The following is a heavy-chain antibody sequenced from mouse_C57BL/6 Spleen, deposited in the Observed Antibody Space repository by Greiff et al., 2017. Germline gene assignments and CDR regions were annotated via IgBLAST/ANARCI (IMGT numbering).Heavy chain of an antibody. CDR3: ARRGYDDDPCDY. J-gene: IGHJ2*01. CDR1: GYTFTSYG. CDR2: IYPRSGNT. D-gene: IGHD2-3*01. Sequence: QVQLQQSGAELARPGASVKLSCKASGYTFTSYGISWVKQRTGQGLEWIGEIYPRSGNTYYNEKFKGKATLTADKSSSTAYMELRSLTSEDSAVYFCARRGYDDDPCDYWGQGTALTVSS. V-gene: IGHV1-81*01.